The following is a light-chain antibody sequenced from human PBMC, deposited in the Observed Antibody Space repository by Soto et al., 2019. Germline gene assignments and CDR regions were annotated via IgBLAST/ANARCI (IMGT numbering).Light chain of an antibody. CDR1: QSLSSSQ. J-gene: IGKJ3*01. Sequence: DIVMTQSPDSLAVSLGERATLSCRASQSLSSSQLAWYQQKPGQAPRLLIYGASSRATGIPDRFSGSGSGTDFTLTISRLEPEDFAVYYCQQYDSSPFTFGPGTKVEIK. CDR3: QQYDSSPFT. CDR2: GAS. V-gene: IGKV3-20*01.